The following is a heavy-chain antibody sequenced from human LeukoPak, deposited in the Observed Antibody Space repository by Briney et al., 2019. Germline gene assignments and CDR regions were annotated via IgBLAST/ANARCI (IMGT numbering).Heavy chain of an antibody. J-gene: IGHJ4*02. V-gene: IGHV1-69*01. CDR3: ARIGDFWSGYHDFDY. CDR2: IIPIFGTA. Sequence: SVKVSCKASGGTFSSYAISWVRQAPGQGLEWMGGIIPIFGTANYAQKFQGRVTITADESTSAAYMELSSLRSEDTAVYYCARIGDFWSGYHDFDYWGQGTLVTVSS. CDR1: GGTFSSYA. D-gene: IGHD3-3*01.